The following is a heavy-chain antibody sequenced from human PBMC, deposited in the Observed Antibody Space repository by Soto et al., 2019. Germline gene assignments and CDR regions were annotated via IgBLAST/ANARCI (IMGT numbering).Heavy chain of an antibody. J-gene: IGHJ6*02. CDR3: ARACGGSSWRYYYYGMVF. CDR2: INPNRGGT. Sequence: QVQLVPSGAEVKKPVASVKVSCNATGYTFTGYYMHLVRQAPGQGLEWMGWINPNRGGTNYAQKVQSRVTLTRDTAISPAYVVLSRLRSDDTAVYYCARACGGSSWRYYYYGMVFWGQGTTVTVSS. D-gene: IGHD6-13*01. V-gene: IGHV1-2*02. CDR1: GYTFTGYY.